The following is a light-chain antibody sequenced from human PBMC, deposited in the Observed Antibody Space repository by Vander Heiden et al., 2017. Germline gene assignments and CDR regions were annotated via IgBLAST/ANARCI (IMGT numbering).Light chain of an antibody. V-gene: IGKV1-39*01. CDR3: QQTDSNPSIT. CDR2: AAS. J-gene: IGKJ4*01. CDR1: QSISSY. Sequence: DIQMTQSPSSLSASVGDRVTITCRASQSISSYLNWYQQKPGKAPKLLIYAASSLQSGVPSRFSGSGYGKDFTLTISSRQPEDFATYYCQQTDSNPSITFGGGTKVEIK.